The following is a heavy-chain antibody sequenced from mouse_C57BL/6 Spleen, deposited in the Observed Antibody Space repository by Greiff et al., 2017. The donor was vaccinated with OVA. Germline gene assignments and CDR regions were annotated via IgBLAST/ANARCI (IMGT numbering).Heavy chain of an antibody. J-gene: IGHJ3*01. CDR3: ARGGYDYDEDWFAY. CDR1: GYSITSGYY. D-gene: IGHD2-4*01. V-gene: IGHV3-6*01. Sequence: VQLKESGPGLVKPSQSLSLTCSVTGYSITSGYYWNWIRQFPGNKLEWMGYISYDGSNNYNPSLKNRISITRDTSKNQFFLKLNSVTTEDTATYYCARGGYDYDEDWFAYWGQGTLVTVSA. CDR2: ISYDGSN.